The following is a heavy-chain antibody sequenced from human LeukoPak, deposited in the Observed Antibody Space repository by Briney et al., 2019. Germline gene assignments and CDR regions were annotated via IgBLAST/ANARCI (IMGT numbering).Heavy chain of an antibody. CDR3: ARERWESFDY. J-gene: IGHJ4*02. D-gene: IGHD1-26*01. V-gene: IGHV3-21*01. Sequence: PGGSLRLSCAASGFTFSSYSMNWVRQAPGKGLEWVSSISSSSSYIYYADSVKGRFIISRDNAKNSLYLQMNSLRAEDTAVYYCARERWESFDYWGQGTLVTVSS. CDR2: ISSSSSYI. CDR1: GFTFSSYS.